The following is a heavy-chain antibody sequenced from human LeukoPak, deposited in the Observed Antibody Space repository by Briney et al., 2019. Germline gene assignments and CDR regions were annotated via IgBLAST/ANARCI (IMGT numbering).Heavy chain of an antibody. Sequence: GGSLRLSCAASGFTFSSYAMHWVRQAPGKGLEWVALIPYDGSNKYYADSVKGRFTVSRDNSKNTLYLQMNSLRAEDTAVYYCVRGAYSSSWLNFDYWGQGTLFTVSS. CDR1: GFTFSSYA. J-gene: IGHJ4*02. CDR2: IPYDGSNK. CDR3: VRGAYSSSWLNFDY. D-gene: IGHD6-13*01. V-gene: IGHV3-30*04.